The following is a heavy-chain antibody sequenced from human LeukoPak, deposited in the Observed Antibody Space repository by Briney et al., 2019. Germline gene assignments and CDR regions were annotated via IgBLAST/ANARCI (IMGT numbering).Heavy chain of an antibody. J-gene: IGHJ4*02. D-gene: IGHD6-19*01. CDR2: IYYSGST. CDR1: GGSISSSSYY. V-gene: IGHV4-61*01. CDR3: ARDTHQWLVRT. Sequence: SETLSLTCTVSGGSISSSSYYWGWIRQPPGKGLEWIGYIYYSGSTNYNPSLQSRVTVSVDTPKNQFSLKLSSVTAADTAVYYCARDTHQWLVRTWGQGTLVTVSS.